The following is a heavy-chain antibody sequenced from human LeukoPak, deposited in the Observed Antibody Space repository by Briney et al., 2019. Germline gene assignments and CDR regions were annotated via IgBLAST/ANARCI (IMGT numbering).Heavy chain of an antibody. Sequence: GGSLRLSCAASGFTFSSYSMNWVRQAPGKGLEWVSSISSSSSYIYYADSVKGRFTISRDNAKNSLYLQMNSPRAEDTAVYYCARDLGYCSSTSCQDGMDVWGQGTTVTVSS. V-gene: IGHV3-21*01. CDR1: GFTFSSYS. D-gene: IGHD2-2*01. J-gene: IGHJ6*02. CDR3: ARDLGYCSSTSCQDGMDV. CDR2: ISSSSSYI.